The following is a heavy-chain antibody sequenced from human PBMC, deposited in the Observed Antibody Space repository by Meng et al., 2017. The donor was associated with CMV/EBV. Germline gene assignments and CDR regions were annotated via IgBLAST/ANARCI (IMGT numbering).Heavy chain of an antibody. CDR3: ARWYSSSSTSPHAFDI. J-gene: IGHJ3*02. Sequence: SVKVSCKGSGYSFTSYWIGWVRQAPGQGLEWMGGIIPIFGTANYAQKFQGRVTITTDESTSTAYMELSSLRSEDTAVYYCARWYSSSSTSPHAFDIWGQGTMVTVSS. CDR1: GYSFTSYW. CDR2: IIPIFGTA. V-gene: IGHV1-69*05. D-gene: IGHD6-6*01.